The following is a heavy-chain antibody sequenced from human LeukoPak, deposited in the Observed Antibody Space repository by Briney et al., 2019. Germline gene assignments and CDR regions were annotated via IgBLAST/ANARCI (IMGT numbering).Heavy chain of an antibody. CDR3: APLERWEPTN. V-gene: IGHV4-39*07. CDR2: IYYSGNT. Sequence: SETLSLTCTVSGGSISSSSYYWGWIRQPPGKGLEWIGSIYYSGNTYYNPSLESRVTISVDTSKNQFSLKLSSVTAADTAVYYCAPLERWEPTNWGQGTLVTVSS. CDR1: GGSISSSSYY. J-gene: IGHJ4*02. D-gene: IGHD1-26*01.